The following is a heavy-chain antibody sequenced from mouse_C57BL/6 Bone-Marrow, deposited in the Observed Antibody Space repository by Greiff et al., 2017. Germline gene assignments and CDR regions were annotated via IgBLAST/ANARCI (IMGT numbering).Heavy chain of an antibody. CDR1: GFNIKDYY. D-gene: IGHD1-1*01. J-gene: IGHJ1*03. V-gene: IGHV14-2*01. Sequence: VQLKESGAELVKPGASVKLSCTASGFNIKDYYMHWVKQRTEQGLEWIGRIDPEDGETKYAPTFQGKATITADTSSNTAYLQLSSLTSEDTAVYYCAKSPDYYGSSYGDWYFDVWGTGTTVTVSS. CDR2: IDPEDGET. CDR3: AKSPDYYGSSYGDWYFDV.